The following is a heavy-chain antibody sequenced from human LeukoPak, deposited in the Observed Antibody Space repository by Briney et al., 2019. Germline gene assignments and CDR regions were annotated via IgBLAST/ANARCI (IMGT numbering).Heavy chain of an antibody. CDR1: GGSISSGGYY. CDR3: ARENINSDILTGYLDY. CDR2: IYHSGST. D-gene: IGHD3-9*01. V-gene: IGHV4-30-2*01. Sequence: PSETLSLTCTVSGGSISSGGYYWSWIRQPPGKGLEWIGYIYHSGSTYYNPSLKSRVTISVDRSKNQFSLKLSSVTAADTAVYYCARENINSDILTGYLDYWGQGPLVPVSS. J-gene: IGHJ4*02.